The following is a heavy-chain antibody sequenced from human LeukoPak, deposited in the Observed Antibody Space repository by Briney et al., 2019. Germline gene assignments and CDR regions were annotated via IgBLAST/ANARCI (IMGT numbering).Heavy chain of an antibody. CDR1: GFTFNTYI. V-gene: IGHV3-74*01. CDR3: VRDKDGYNF. D-gene: IGHD5-24*01. J-gene: IGHJ4*02. Sequence: GGSLRLSCAASGFTFNTYIMHWVRQAPGKGLVWVSRIDTDGKTTTYADSVKGRFTISGDNAKNMLYLQMNSLRVEDTAVYYCVRDKDGYNFWGQGTLVSVSS. CDR2: IDTDGKTT.